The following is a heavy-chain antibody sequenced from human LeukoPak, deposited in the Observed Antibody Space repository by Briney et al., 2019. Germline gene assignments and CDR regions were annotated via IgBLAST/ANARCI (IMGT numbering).Heavy chain of an antibody. CDR2: ISSDGSAT. CDR3: VRDVTRHMDV. Sequence: GSLRLSRETSGFTLSTYWIHWVRQAPGKGLVWVSIISSDGSATRYTDSVKGRFTISRDNAKNTVDLQMNSLRVEDTAVYYCVRDVTRHMDVWGKGTAVTVSS. D-gene: IGHD4-17*01. J-gene: IGHJ6*03. CDR1: GFTLSTYW. V-gene: IGHV3-74*01.